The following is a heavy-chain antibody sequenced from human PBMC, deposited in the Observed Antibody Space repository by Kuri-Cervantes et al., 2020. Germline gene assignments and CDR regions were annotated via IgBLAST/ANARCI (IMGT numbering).Heavy chain of an antibody. V-gene: IGHV4-4*07. Sequence: ESLRLSCTVSGGSISSYYWGWIRQPAGEVLEWIGRIYTSGSINYNPSLKSRVTMSVDTSKNQFSLKLSSVTAADTAVYYCARVLRSALGAFDIWGQGTMVTVSS. CDR2: IYTSGSI. CDR3: ARVLRSALGAFDI. J-gene: IGHJ3*02. CDR1: GGSISSYY. D-gene: IGHD5-24*01.